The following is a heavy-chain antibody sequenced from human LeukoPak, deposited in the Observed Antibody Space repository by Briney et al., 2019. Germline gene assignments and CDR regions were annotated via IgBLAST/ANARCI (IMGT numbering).Heavy chain of an antibody. D-gene: IGHD3-3*01. V-gene: IGHV1-24*01. CDR1: DSTVTEFS. CDR3: ATGQTTPVLVDTLHF. J-gene: IGHJ1*01. CDR2: FDPDNAGR. Sequence: GASVKVSCKVSDSTVTEFSIHWVRQAPGKGLEWMGGFDPDNAGRVFARKFQGRVTMTEDTSTNTAYMELTSLGSEDTAVYYCATGQTTPVLVDTLHFWGQGTRVTVSS.